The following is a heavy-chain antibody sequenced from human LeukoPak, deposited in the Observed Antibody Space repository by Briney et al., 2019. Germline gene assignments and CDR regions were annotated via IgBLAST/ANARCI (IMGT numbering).Heavy chain of an antibody. D-gene: IGHD3-10*01. Sequence: SETLSLTCAVYGGSFSGYYWSWIRQPPGKGLEWIGEINHSGSTNYNPSLKSRVTISVDTSKNQFSLKLSSVTAADTAVYYCARGRRFGELFVYGGQGTLVTVSS. CDR1: GGSFSGYY. V-gene: IGHV4-34*01. CDR3: ARGRRFGELFVY. J-gene: IGHJ4*02. CDR2: INHSGST.